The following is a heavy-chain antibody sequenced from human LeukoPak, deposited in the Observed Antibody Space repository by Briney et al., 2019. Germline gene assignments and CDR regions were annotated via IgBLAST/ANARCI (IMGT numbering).Heavy chain of an antibody. CDR1: GYSFPRYG. CDR2: ISAYNGNT. Sequence: ASVQVSCQASGYSFPRYGNSRVRQAPGQGREWMGWISAYNGNTNYVQKLQGRVTMTTDTSTSTASVELRGLRSDDTGVYYVARGSGRAAAGTLYYWGQGTLVTVSS. J-gene: IGHJ4*02. D-gene: IGHD6-13*01. CDR3: ARGSGRAAAGTLYY. V-gene: IGHV1-18*01.